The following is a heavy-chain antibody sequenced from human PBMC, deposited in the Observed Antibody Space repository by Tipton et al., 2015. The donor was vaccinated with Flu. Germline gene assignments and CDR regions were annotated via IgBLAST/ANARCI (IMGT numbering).Heavy chain of an antibody. J-gene: IGHJ6*03. Sequence: TLSLTCTVSGCSISSYHWSWIRQSPGKGLEWIGYISSSGSTNYNPSLKSRLSTSVDTSKNDFSLKLSSVTAADTAVYFCARARRFLEWQFYYYYMDVWGKGTTVTVSS. CDR2: ISSSGST. V-gene: IGHV4-59*01. CDR3: ARARRFLEWQFYYYYMDV. CDR1: GCSISSYH. D-gene: IGHD3-3*01.